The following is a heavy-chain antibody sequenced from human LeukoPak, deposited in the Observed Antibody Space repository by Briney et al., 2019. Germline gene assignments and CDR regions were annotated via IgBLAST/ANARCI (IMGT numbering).Heavy chain of an antibody. Sequence: PGGSLRLSCAASGFTFSSYSMNWVRQAPGKGLEWVSSISSSSSYIYYADSVKGRFTISRDNAKNSLYLQMNSLRAEDTAVYYCARDPQYCGGDCYSDYYYMDVWGKGTTVTVSS. D-gene: IGHD2-21*01. CDR2: ISSSSSYI. CDR1: GFTFSSYS. CDR3: ARDPQYCGGDCYSDYYYMDV. V-gene: IGHV3-21*01. J-gene: IGHJ6*03.